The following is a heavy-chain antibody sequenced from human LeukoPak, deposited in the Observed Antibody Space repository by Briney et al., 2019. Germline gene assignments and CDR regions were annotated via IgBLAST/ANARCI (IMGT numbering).Heavy chain of an antibody. V-gene: IGHV4-59*01. J-gene: IGHJ4*02. CDR3: ARERSGYSSPQNFDY. CDR1: GGSISSYY. Sequence: SETLSLTCTVSGGSISSYYWSWIRQPPGKGLEWIGYIYYSGSTNYNPSLKSRVTISVDTSKNQFSLKLSSVTAADTAVYYCARERSGYSSPQNFDYWGQGTLVTVSS. D-gene: IGHD6-13*01. CDR2: IYYSGST.